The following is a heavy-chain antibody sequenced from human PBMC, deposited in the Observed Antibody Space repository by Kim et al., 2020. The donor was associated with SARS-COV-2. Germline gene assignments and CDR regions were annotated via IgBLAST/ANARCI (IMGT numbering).Heavy chain of an antibody. J-gene: IGHJ1*01. CDR1: GGTFSSYT. Sequence: SVKVSCKASGGTFSSYTISWVRQAPGQGLEWMGRIIPILGIANYAQKFQGRVTITADKSTSTAYMELSSRRSEDTAVYYCAVSSSWYSGYFQHWGQGTLVTVSS. V-gene: IGHV1-69*02. CDR3: AVSSSWYSGYFQH. CDR2: IIPILGIA. D-gene: IGHD6-13*01.